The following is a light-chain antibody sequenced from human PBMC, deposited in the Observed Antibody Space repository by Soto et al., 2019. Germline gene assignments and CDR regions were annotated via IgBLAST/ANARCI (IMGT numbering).Light chain of an antibody. CDR2: EVT. J-gene: IGLJ3*02. Sequence: QSALTQPPSVSGSPGQSITISCTGTISDVGDYNRVSWYQHHPGKAPKLMIFEVTNRPSGISDRFSGFKSGSTASLTISELQPDDEADYYCISFTPSTTTHWVFGGGTKLIVL. CDR1: ISDVGDYNR. V-gene: IGLV2-14*01. CDR3: ISFTPSTTTHWV.